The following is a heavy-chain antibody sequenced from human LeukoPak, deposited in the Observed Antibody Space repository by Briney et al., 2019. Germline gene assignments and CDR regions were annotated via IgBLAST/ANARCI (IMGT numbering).Heavy chain of an antibody. CDR2: IWYDGSNK. CDR3: ARNSYSGSYYLDD. J-gene: IGHJ4*02. D-gene: IGHD6-13*01. CDR1: GFTFSRYG. V-gene: IGHV3-33*01. Sequence: GRSLRLSCAASGFTFSRYGMHWVRQAPGKGLEWVAVIWYDGSNKDYGDSVKGRLTISRDNSKNTLYLQMNSLRAEDTAVYYCARNSYSGSYYLDDWGQGSLVTVSS.